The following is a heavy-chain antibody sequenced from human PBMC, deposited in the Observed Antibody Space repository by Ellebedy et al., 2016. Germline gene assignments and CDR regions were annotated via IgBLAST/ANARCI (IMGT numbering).Heavy chain of an antibody. V-gene: IGHV4-31*03. CDR3: ARARSGYDQAHHFDY. Sequence: SETLSLTCTVSGGSISSGGYYWSWIRQHPGKGLEWIGYIYYSGSTYYNPSLKGRVTISVDTSKNQFSLKVSSVTAADTAVYHCARARSGYDQAHHFDYWGQGTLVTVSS. J-gene: IGHJ4*02. D-gene: IGHD5-12*01. CDR1: GGSISSGGYY. CDR2: IYYSGST.